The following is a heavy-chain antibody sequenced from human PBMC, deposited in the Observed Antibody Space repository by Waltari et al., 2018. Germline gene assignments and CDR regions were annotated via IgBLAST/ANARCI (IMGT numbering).Heavy chain of an antibody. CDR3: ARPRAMGEIDH. D-gene: IGHD3-16*01. Sequence: EVKVVQSGGGLVRPGGSLTLSCSASGFAFSRYPMDWVRQAPGKGLEWVSSISSNSRYKNYADSTKGRFTISRDNAKNSVYLLMNSLRVEDTAIYFCARPRAMGEIDHWGQGTLVAVSS. J-gene: IGHJ4*02. V-gene: IGHV3-21*01. CDR2: ISSNSRYK. CDR1: GFAFSRYP.